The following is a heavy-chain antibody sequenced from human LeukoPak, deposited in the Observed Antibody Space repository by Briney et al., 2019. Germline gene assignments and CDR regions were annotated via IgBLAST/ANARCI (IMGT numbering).Heavy chain of an antibody. CDR1: GGSISSYY. V-gene: IGHV4-59*01. CDR3: AKTTPSGSYSFNWFDP. Sequence: SETLSLTCTVSGGSISSYYWSWIRQPPGEGLEWIGYIYYSGSTNYNPSLKSRVTISVDTSKNQFSLKLSSVTAADTAVYYCAKTTPSGSYSFNWFDPWGQGTLVTVSS. CDR2: IYYSGST. D-gene: IGHD1-26*01. J-gene: IGHJ5*02.